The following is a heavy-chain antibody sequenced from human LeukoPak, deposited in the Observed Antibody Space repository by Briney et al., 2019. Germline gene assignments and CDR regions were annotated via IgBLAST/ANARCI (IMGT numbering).Heavy chain of an antibody. Sequence: PGGSLRLSCAASGFTFHFYIMTWVRQAPGKGLEWVSGITGRGDTTFYADSVKGRFTISRDNSKNTLYLQMHSLRAEDTAVYYCVKDYSTIPAAANPLFDYWGQGALVTVSS. J-gene: IGHJ4*02. CDR3: VKDYSTIPAAANPLFDY. D-gene: IGHD6-13*01. V-gene: IGHV3-23*01. CDR1: GFTFHFYI. CDR2: ITGRGDTT.